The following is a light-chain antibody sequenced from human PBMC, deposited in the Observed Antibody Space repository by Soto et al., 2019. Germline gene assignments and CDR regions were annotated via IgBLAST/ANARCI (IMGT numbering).Light chain of an antibody. Sequence: QLVLTQSSSASASLGSSVKLTCTLSSGHSSYIIAWHQQQPGKAPRYLMKLEGSGSYNKGSGVPDRFSGSSSGADRYLTIANLHFADEADYYCETRDSNTLVFGGGTKVTVL. J-gene: IGLJ3*02. CDR3: ETRDSNTLV. CDR1: SGHSSYI. CDR2: LEGSGSY. V-gene: IGLV4-60*02.